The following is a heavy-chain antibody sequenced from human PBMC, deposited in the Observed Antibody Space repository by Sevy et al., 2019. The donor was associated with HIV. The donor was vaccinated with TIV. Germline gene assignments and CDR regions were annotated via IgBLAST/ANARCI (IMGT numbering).Heavy chain of an antibody. V-gene: IGHV1-18*04. CDR1: GYTFTSYG. CDR3: ARRVGEEWLLGFEI. D-gene: IGHD3-3*01. CDR2: ISAYNGNT. Sequence: ASVKVSCKASGYTFTSYGISWVRQAPGQGLEWMGWISAYNGNTNYAQKLQGRVTMTTDTSTSTAYMELRSLRSDDTAVYYCARRVGEEWLLGFEIWGQGTMVTVSS. J-gene: IGHJ3*02.